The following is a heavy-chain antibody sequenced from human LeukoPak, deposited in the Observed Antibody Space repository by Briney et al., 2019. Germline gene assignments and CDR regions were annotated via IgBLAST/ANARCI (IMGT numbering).Heavy chain of an antibody. CDR3: VKASEHYDS. V-gene: IGHV3-64D*06. CDR2: ISTNGGIT. D-gene: IGHD3-3*02. J-gene: IGHJ4*02. Sequence: PGGSLRLSCSASGXTFSTYGMHWVRQGPGKGLEQVAAISTNGGITVYADSVKGRFTISRDNSTNTLYLQMSGLRAADTAVYYCVKASEHYDSWGQGTLVTVSS. CDR1: GXTFSTYG.